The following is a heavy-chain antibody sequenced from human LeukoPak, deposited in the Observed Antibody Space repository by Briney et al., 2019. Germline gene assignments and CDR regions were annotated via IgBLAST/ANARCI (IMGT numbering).Heavy chain of an antibody. Sequence: GGSLRLSCAASGLTFRSYWMHWVRQAPGKGLVWVSRINNDGTSTAYADSVKGRFTISRDNAKNTLFLQMNRLRVEDTAVYYCARGRYYGMDVWGQGTTVTVSS. CDR1: GLTFRSYW. CDR2: INNDGTST. CDR3: ARGRYYGMDV. J-gene: IGHJ6*02. V-gene: IGHV3-74*01.